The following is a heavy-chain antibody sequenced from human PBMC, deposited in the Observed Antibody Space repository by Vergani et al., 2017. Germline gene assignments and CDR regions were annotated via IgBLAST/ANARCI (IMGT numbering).Heavy chain of an antibody. D-gene: IGHD2-8*02. V-gene: IGHV3-48*03. J-gene: IGHJ4*02. CDR1: GFTFSSYD. CDR2: ISSSGSTI. Sequence: EVQLVESGGGLVQPGGSLRLSCAASGFTFSSYDMNWVRQAPGKGLEWVSYISSSGSTIYYADSVKGRFTISRDNAKNSLYLQMNSLRAEDTAVYYCARAITWSGFDYWGQGTLVTVSS. CDR3: ARAITWSGFDY.